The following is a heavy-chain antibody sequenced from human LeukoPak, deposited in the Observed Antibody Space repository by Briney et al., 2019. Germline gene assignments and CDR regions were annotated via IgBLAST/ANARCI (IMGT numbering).Heavy chain of an antibody. V-gene: IGHV4-59*08. J-gene: IGHJ3*02. CDR1: GVSISSYY. D-gene: IGHD3-9*01. Sequence: SETLSLTCTVSGVSISSYYWSWIRQPPGKGLEWIGYIYYSGSTNYNPSLKSRVTISVDTSKNQFSLKLSSVTAADTAVYYCARRLSYFDWSDKSSDAFDIWGQGTMVTVSS. CDR3: ARRLSYFDWSDKSSDAFDI. CDR2: IYYSGST.